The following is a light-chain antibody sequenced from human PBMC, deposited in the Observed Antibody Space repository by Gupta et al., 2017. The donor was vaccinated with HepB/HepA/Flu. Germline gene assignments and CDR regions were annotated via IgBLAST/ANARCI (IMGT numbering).Light chain of an antibody. CDR1: QLGDKY. CDR3: QAWDSSTVV. Sequence: SYELTQPPSVSVSPGQTATITCSGDQLGDKYVSWYQQKPGQSPVLVIYKDNKWALGMSGRVSGSKSGNTATLTVSGTQTLDEDDYYCQAWDSSTVVFGGGTKLTVL. J-gene: IGLJ2*01. CDR2: KDN. V-gene: IGLV3-1*01.